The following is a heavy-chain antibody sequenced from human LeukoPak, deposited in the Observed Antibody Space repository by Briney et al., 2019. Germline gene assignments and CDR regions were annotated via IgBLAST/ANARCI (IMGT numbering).Heavy chain of an antibody. V-gene: IGHV4-39*01. CDR2: IHYTGST. CDR1: GGSIRSSSYY. CDR3: ARHPSGSSFDY. J-gene: IGHJ4*02. D-gene: IGHD1-26*01. Sequence: SETLSLTCSVSGGSIRSSSYYWGWLRQPPGKGLEWIGTIHYTGSTYYTPSLKSRFTVSVDTSNNQFSLKVSSVTAADTAVYYCARHPSGSSFDYWGQGTLVAVSS.